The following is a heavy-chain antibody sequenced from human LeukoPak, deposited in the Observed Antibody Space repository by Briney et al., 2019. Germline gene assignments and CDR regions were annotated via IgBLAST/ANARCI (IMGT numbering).Heavy chain of an antibody. D-gene: IGHD3-22*01. V-gene: IGHV1-69*01. CDR3: ARESPYYYDSSGYYPLDY. CDR2: IIPIFGTA. Sequence: ASVKVSCKASEGTFSSYAISWVRQAPGQGLEWMEGIIPIFGTANYAQKFQGRVTITADESTSTAYMELSSLRSEDTAVYYCARESPYYYDSSGYYPLDYWGQGTLVTVSS. CDR1: EGTFSSYA. J-gene: IGHJ4*02.